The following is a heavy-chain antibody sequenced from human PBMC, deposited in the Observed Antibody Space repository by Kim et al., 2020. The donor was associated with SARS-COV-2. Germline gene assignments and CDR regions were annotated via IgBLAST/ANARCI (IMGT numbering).Heavy chain of an antibody. Sequence: YARKFPGRVTMTTDTPTSTAYMELRSLSSDDTAVYYCARDLGNPLRNFDYWGQGALVTVSS. CDR3: ARDLGNPLRNFDY. V-gene: IGHV1-18*01. J-gene: IGHJ4*02. D-gene: IGHD1-1*01.